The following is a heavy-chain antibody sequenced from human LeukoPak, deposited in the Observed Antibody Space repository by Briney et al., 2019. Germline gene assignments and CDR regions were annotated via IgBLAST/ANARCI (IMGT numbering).Heavy chain of an antibody. CDR2: FDPEDGET. D-gene: IGHD2-2*01. Sequence: VASVKVSCKVSRYTLTELSMHWVRQAPGKGLEWMGGFDPEDGETIYAQKFQGRVTMTEDTSTDTAYMELSSLRSEDTAVYYCATPGPCSSTSCYGYWYFDLWGRGTLVTVSS. J-gene: IGHJ2*01. CDR1: RYTLTELS. CDR3: ATPGPCSSTSCYGYWYFDL. V-gene: IGHV1-24*01.